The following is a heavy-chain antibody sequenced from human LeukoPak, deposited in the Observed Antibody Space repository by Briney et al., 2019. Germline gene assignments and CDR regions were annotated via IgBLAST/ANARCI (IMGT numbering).Heavy chain of an antibody. D-gene: IGHD1-1*01. Sequence: PGRSLRLSCAASEFTFRTYGFHWVRRAPGKGLEWVAVIWYDGSKEYYTDSVKGRFTISKDNSKNTVYLQMDSLRADDTALYYCARDIQVGTFDVWGQGTMVTVSS. CDR2: IWYDGSKE. V-gene: IGHV3-33*01. J-gene: IGHJ3*01. CDR1: EFTFRTYG. CDR3: ARDIQVGTFDV.